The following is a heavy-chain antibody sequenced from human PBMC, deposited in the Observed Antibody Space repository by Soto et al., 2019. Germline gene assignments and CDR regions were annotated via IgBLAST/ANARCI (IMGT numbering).Heavy chain of an antibody. V-gene: IGHV3-30-3*01. CDR3: ARGGDRTFDY. CDR1: GFNFNNHA. J-gene: IGHJ4*02. CDR2: TSYDGSIK. Sequence: QVQLVESGGGVVQPGRSLRLSCAASGFNFNNHAMHWVRQAPGKGLEWVAVTSYDGSIKFYPDSVEGRFTISRENSKNTVYLQINSLRPEDTAVYNCARGGDRTFDYWGQGTLVTVSS.